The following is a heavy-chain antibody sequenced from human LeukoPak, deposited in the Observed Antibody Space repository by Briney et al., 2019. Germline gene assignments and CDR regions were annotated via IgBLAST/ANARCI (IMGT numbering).Heavy chain of an antibody. CDR2: ISGSGGST. D-gene: IGHD1-26*01. Sequence: GGSLRLFCAASGFTFSSYAMSWVRQAPGKGLEWVSAISGSGGSTYYADSVKGRFTISRDNSKNTLNLQMNSLRAEATAVYYCAPRGGLPLDYWGQGTLVTVSS. V-gene: IGHV3-23*01. CDR3: APRGGLPLDY. J-gene: IGHJ4*02. CDR1: GFTFSSYA.